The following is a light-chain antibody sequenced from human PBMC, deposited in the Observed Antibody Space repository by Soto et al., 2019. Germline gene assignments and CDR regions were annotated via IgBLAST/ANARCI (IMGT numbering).Light chain of an antibody. J-gene: IGKJ3*01. V-gene: IGKV3-20*01. CDR1: QRFRGGS. CDR2: SVS. CDR3: QQYGALPVT. Sequence: EVVLTQSPGTLSLSPGEGATLSCRASQRFRGGSFAWYQQKPGQAPRLLIYSVSSRATGIPDRFSGSGSGTDFTLTISRLEPEDFAVYYCQQYGALPVTFGPGTTVDIK.